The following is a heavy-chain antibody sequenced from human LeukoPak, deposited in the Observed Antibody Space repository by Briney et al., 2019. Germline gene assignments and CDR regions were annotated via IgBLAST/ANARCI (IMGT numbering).Heavy chain of an antibody. D-gene: IGHD3-10*01. CDR1: GFTFSSYA. V-gene: IGHV3-30*04. J-gene: IGHJ4*02. CDR3: ARDAITMVRGGGPFDY. CDR2: ISYDGSNK. Sequence: GGSLRPSCAASGFTFSSYAMHWVRQAPGKGLEWVAVISYDGSNKYYADSVKGRFTISRDNSKNTLYLQMNSLRAEDTAVYYCARDAITMVRGGGPFDYWGQGTLVTVSS.